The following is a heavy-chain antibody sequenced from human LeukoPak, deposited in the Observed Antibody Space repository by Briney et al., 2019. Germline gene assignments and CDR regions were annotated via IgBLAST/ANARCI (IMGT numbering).Heavy chain of an antibody. V-gene: IGHV3-23*01. D-gene: IGHD3-22*01. CDR2: ISGSGGST. J-gene: IGHJ3*02. CDR3: AKGFVTDSSGYYAVFAFDI. CDR1: GFTFSTFA. Sequence: GGSLRLFCAASGFTFSTFAMSWVRQAPGKGLEWVSTISGSGGSTYYADSVKGRFTISRDNSKNTLYLQMNSLRAEDTAVYYCAKGFVTDSSGYYAVFAFDIWGQGTMVTVSS.